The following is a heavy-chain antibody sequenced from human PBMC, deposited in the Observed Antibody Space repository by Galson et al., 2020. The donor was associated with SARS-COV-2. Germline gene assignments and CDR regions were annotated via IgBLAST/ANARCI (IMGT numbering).Heavy chain of an antibody. CDR1: SVSLSTSGGG. D-gene: IGHD3-9*01. Sequence: TLEQATQALTLTCTGSSVSLSTSGGGVRLIRQPPGKALKWLALIYWDDDKRYSPSLKSRLTITKDTSKNQVVLTMTNMDPVDTATYYCAHIRYFDWPPQYYFDYWGQGTLVTVSS. CDR3: AHIRYFDWPPQYYFDY. V-gene: IGHV2-5*02. J-gene: IGHJ4*02. CDR2: IYWDDDK.